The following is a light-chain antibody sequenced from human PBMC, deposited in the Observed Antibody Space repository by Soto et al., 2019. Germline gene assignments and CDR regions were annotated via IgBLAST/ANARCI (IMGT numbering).Light chain of an antibody. CDR1: QSVSSW. J-gene: IGKJ1*01. Sequence: DIQMTQSPSTLSASVGDRVTITCRASQSVSSWLAWFQQKPGKAPTLLIYKASSLTSGVSSRFSAAGSGTESTITISSLQPDDFATYYCQKYHSYSQNFGQGTKLDIK. CDR3: QKYHSYSQN. V-gene: IGKV1-5*03. CDR2: KAS.